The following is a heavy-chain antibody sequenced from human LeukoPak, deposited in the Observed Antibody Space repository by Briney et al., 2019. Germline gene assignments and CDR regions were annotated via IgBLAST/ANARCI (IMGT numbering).Heavy chain of an antibody. D-gene: IGHD1-26*01. Sequence: GGSLRLSCAASGFTFSDYYMSWIRQAPGKGLEWVSYISSSGSIVYYADSVKGRFTISRDNAKNSLYLQMNSLRAEDTAVYYCAKPTRGSGSFLIDFWGQGTLATASS. V-gene: IGHV3-11*04. J-gene: IGHJ4*02. CDR3: AKPTRGSGSFLIDF. CDR2: ISSSGSIV. CDR1: GFTFSDYY.